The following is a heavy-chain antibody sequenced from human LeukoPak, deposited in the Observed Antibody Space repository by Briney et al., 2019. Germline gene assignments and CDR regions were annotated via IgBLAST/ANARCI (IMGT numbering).Heavy chain of an antibody. V-gene: IGHV5-51*01. D-gene: IGHD6-19*01. CDR2: IYPGDSET. Sequence: GQSLKISCKGSGDTFSTFWIGWVRQMPGKGLEWMGIIYPGDSETRYSPSFQGQVTISADKSITTAYLQWSSLKASDTAMYYCARRSSSGLDYWGQGTLVTVSS. CDR3: ARRSSSGLDY. CDR1: GDTFSTFW. J-gene: IGHJ4*02.